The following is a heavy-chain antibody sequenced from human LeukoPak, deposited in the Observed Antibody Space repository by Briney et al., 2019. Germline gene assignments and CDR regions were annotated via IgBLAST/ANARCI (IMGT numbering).Heavy chain of an antibody. V-gene: IGHV4-34*01. CDR2: INHSGST. Sequence: SETLSLTCAVYGGSFSGYYWSWIRQPPGKGLEWNGEINHSGSTNYNPSLKSRVTISVDTSKNQFSLKLSSVTAADTAVYYCARGSGIYYYYMDVGGKGTTVTVSS. CDR3: ARGSGIYYYYMDV. CDR1: GGSFSGYY. J-gene: IGHJ6*03.